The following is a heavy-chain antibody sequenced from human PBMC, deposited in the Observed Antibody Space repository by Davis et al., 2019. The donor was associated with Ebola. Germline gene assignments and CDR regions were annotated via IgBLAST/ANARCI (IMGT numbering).Heavy chain of an antibody. CDR3: ARDSGSYPYDAFDI. V-gene: IGHV1-3*01. J-gene: IGHJ3*02. CDR2: INAGNGNT. CDR1: GYTFTSYA. D-gene: IGHD1-26*01. Sequence: ASVKVSCKASGYTFTSYAMHWVRQAPGQRLEWMGWINAGNGNTKYSQKFQGRVTITRDTSASTAYMELSSLRAEDTAVYYCARDSGSYPYDAFDIWGQGTMVTVSS.